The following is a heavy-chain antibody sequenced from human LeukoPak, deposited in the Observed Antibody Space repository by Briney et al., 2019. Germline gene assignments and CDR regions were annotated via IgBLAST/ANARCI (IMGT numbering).Heavy chain of an antibody. CDR1: GFIFSNYA. CDR2: IGGRDGGT. V-gene: IGHV3-23*01. D-gene: IGHD3-9*01. Sequence: GGSLRLSCAASGFIFSNYAMSWVRQAPGKGLEWVSAIGGRDGGTYYADSVKGRFTVSRDDPKNTLYLQMNTLRVEDTAVYYCAKGGDYDILTVYYASDYWGHGTLVTVSS. J-gene: IGHJ4*01. CDR3: AKGGDYDILTVYYASDY.